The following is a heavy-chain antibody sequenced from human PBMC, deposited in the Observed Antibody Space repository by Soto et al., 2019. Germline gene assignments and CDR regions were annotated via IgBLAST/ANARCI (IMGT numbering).Heavy chain of an antibody. Sequence: GGSLRLSCAASGFTFSSYGMHWVRQAPGKGLEWVAVIWYDGSNKYYADSVKGRFTISRDNSKNTLYLQMNSLRAEDTAVYYCARDELRYLDDAFDIWGQGTMDTVSS. V-gene: IGHV3-33*01. CDR3: ARDELRYLDDAFDI. CDR2: IWYDGSNK. D-gene: IGHD3-9*01. J-gene: IGHJ3*02. CDR1: GFTFSSYG.